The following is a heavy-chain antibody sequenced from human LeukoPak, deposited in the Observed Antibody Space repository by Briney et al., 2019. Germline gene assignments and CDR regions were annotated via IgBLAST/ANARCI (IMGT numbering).Heavy chain of an antibody. J-gene: IGHJ4*02. V-gene: IGHV1-3*01. CDR1: GYTFTSCA. CDR3: ARVSDDSGWNFDY. D-gene: IGHD6-19*01. CDR2: INAGNGNT. Sequence: ASVKVSCKASGYTFTSCAMHWVRQAPGQRLEWMGWINAGNGNTKYSQKFQGRVTITRDTSASTAYMELNSLTSEDTAVYYCARVSDDSGWNFDYWGQGTLVTVSS.